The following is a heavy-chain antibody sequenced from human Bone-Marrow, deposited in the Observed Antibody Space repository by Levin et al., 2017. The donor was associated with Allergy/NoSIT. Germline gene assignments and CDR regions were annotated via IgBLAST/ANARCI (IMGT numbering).Heavy chain of an antibody. CDR3: AHKTAGVKTNYFDS. V-gene: IGHV2-5*01. J-gene: IGHJ4*02. CDR1: GFSLHSLGVG. D-gene: IGHD2-21*02. Sequence: SGPTLVKPTQTLSLTCTYSGFSLHSLGVGIGWIRQPPGKALEWLALFYWNGDKRSSPSLESRPTLTEDTSKNQVVLTMTNMDHVDPATYYCAHKTAGVKTNYFDSWSQGILVTVSS. CDR2: FYWNGDK.